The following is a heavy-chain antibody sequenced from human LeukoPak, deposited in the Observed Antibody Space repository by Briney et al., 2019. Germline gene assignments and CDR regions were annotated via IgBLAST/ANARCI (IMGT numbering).Heavy chain of an antibody. D-gene: IGHD5-24*01. Sequence: GSLRLSGAASGFTFSSYEMNWVRQAPGKGLEWVSYISSSGSTIYYADSVKGRFTISRDNAKNSLYLQMNSLRAEDTAVYYCARGPDVEMTTITFDYWGQGTLVTVSS. CDR2: ISSSGSTI. J-gene: IGHJ4*02. CDR1: GFTFSSYE. V-gene: IGHV3-48*03. CDR3: ARGPDVEMTTITFDY.